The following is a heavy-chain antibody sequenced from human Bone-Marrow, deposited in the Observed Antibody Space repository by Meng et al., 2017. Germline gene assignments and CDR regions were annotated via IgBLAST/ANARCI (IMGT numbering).Heavy chain of an antibody. CDR2: IHFSGST. CDR3: ARASYSYDSWFDP. CDR1: GGSISGGDYY. Sequence: QVQLQESGPGLVKPSQTLSLTCTVFGGSISGGDYYWSWIRQPPGKGLEWIGYIHFSGSTYYNPSLKSRVTMSVDTSRSQFSLNLNTVTAADTAVYYCARASYSYDSWFDPWGQGTLVTVSS. D-gene: IGHD5-18*01. J-gene: IGHJ5*02. V-gene: IGHV4-30-4*01.